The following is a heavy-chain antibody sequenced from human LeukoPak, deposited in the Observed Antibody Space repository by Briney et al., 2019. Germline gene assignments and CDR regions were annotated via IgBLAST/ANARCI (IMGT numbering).Heavy chain of an antibody. D-gene: IGHD4-17*01. CDR1: GYTFTGYY. CDR2: INPNSGGT. V-gene: IGHV1-2*04. Sequence: ASVKVSCKASGYTFTGYYMHWVRQAPGQGLEWMGWINPNSGGTNYAQKFQGWVTMTRDTSISTAYMELSRLRSDDTAVYYCARVPDYGDYGGYFDYWGQGTLVTVSS. CDR3: ARVPDYGDYGGYFDY. J-gene: IGHJ4*02.